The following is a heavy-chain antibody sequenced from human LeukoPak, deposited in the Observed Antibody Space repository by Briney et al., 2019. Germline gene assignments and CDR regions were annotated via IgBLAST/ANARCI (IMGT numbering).Heavy chain of an antibody. V-gene: IGHV3-48*03. J-gene: IGHJ4*02. CDR2: ISSSGSTI. CDR1: GFTFSSYE. D-gene: IGHD3-10*01. Sequence: GGSLRLSCAASGFTFSSYEMNWVRQAPGKGLEWVSYISSSGSTIYYADSVKGRFTISRDNAKNSLYLQMNSLRAEDMAVYYCARSMVRGVIPFDYWGQGTLVTVSS. CDR3: ARSMVRGVIPFDY.